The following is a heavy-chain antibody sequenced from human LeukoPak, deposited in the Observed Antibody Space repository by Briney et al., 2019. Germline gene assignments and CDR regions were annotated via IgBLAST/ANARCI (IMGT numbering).Heavy chain of an antibody. V-gene: IGHV4-59*01. D-gene: IGHD2-15*01. CDR2: IYYSEST. CDR1: GGSISSYY. CDR3: ARVKEFGCSGGSCYLYYYYYYIDV. Sequence: SETLSLTCTVSGGSISSYYWSWIRQPPGKGLEWIGYIYYSESTNYNPSLKSRVTISVDTSKNQFSLKLSSVTAADTAVYYCARVKEFGCSGGSCYLYYYYYYIDVWGKGTTVTISS. J-gene: IGHJ6*03.